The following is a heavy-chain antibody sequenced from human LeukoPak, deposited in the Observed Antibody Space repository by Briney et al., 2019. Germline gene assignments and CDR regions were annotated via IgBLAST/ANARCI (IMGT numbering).Heavy chain of an antibody. CDR1: GFTFSSYG. V-gene: IGHV3-30*18. D-gene: IGHD6-19*01. CDR2: ISYDGRNK. CDR3: AKDWRIAVAGRVGYYFDY. J-gene: IGHJ4*02. Sequence: GGSLRLSCAASGFTFSSYGMHWVRRAPGKGLEWVAVISYDGRNKYYADSVKGRFTISRDNSKNTLYLQMNSLRAEDTAVYYCAKDWRIAVAGRVGYYFDYWGQGTLVTVSS.